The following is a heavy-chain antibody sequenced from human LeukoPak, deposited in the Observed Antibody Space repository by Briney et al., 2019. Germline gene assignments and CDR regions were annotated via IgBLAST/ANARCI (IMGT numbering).Heavy chain of an antibody. D-gene: IGHD3-9*01. CDR1: GFIYGNYW. CDR3: ARGPHSYPSAYFERPSDY. Sequence: GGSLRLSCVGSGFIYGNYWMNWVRQAPGKGLEWVANVKQDGRETHYVDSVKGRFVISRDNTQNSVYLQMNSLRAEDTAVYYCARGPHSYPSAYFERPSDYWGQGALVAVSS. J-gene: IGHJ4*02. V-gene: IGHV3-7*01. CDR2: VKQDGRET.